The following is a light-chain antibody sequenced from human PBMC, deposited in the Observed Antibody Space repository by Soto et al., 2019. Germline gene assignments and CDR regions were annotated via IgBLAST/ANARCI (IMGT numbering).Light chain of an antibody. CDR1: SSDIGGFNF. CDR2: EVT. V-gene: IGLV2-14*01. CDR3: SSYITTTTLFV. J-gene: IGLJ1*01. Sequence: QSVLTQPASMSGSPGQSITISCTGTSSDIGGFNFVSWFQRHPGKAPKLILYEVTNRPSGISDRFSGSKSGNTASLTISGLQAEEEADYFCSSYITTTTLFVFGTGTKLTVL.